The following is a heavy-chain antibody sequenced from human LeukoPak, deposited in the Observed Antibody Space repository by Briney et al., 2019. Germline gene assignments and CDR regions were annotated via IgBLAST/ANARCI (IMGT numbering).Heavy chain of an antibody. Sequence: SETLSLTCTVSGGSISNNNYYWAWIRQPPGKGLEYIGSMYYSGSPYYNPSLKSRVTISVDTSKNQFSLKLSSVTAADTAVYYCAGSVGGGGYFDYWVQGTLVTVSS. CDR2: MYYSGSP. D-gene: IGHD2-15*01. CDR1: GGSISNNNYY. V-gene: IGHV4-39*07. CDR3: AGSVGGGGYFDY. J-gene: IGHJ4*02.